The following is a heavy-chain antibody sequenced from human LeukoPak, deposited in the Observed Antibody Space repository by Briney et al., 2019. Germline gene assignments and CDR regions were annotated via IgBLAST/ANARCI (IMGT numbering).Heavy chain of an antibody. V-gene: IGHV4-38-2*01. J-gene: IGHJ4*02. CDR2: IYHSGST. CDR1: GYSISSGYY. CDR3: ARPLEY. Sequence: KSSETLSLTCAVSGYSISSGYYWGWIRQPPGKGLEWIGSIYHSGSTYYNPSLKSRVTIPVDTSKNQFSLKLSSVTAADTAVYYCARPLEYWGQGTLVTVSS.